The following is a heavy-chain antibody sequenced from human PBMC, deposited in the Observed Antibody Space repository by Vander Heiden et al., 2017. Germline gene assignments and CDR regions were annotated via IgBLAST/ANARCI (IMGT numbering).Heavy chain of an antibody. J-gene: IGHJ4*03. CDR1: GGSISSGGYY. D-gene: IGHD3-22*01. CDR3: GGGEKETKSYDGSSYDAVDY. Sequence: QVQLQESGPGLVKPSQTLSLTCTVSGGSISSGGYYWSWIRQDPGKGLEWVGYISSSGSTNYNPALESRGTITVETNKNKYSQKLSTVTAADTTVEYCGGGEKETKSYDGSSYDAVDYWGQGTLVTVSS. V-gene: IGHV4-31*03. CDR2: ISSSGST.